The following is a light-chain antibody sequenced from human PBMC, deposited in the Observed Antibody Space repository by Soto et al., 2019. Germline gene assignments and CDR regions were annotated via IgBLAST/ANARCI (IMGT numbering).Light chain of an antibody. CDR3: SSKRTTASLV. Sequence: QSVLAQPASVSGSPGQTITISCTGTSSDVGAYNYVSWYQQHPGKALKLMIYEVSNRPSGVSDRFSGSKSGNTASLTISGLQAADEADYYCSSKRTTASLVFGTGTKVTVL. V-gene: IGLV2-14*01. CDR2: EVS. J-gene: IGLJ1*01. CDR1: SSDVGAYNY.